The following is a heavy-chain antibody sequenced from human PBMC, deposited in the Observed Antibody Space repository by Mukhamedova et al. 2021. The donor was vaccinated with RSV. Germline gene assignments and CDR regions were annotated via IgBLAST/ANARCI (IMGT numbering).Heavy chain of an antibody. J-gene: IGHJ4*02. V-gene: IGHV1-24*01. Sequence: QWYQRRVTMTEDTSTDTAYMELSNLRSEDTAVYYCATILRYFDRQFDYWGQGTLVTVSS. CDR3: ATILRYFDRQFDY. D-gene: IGHD3-9*01.